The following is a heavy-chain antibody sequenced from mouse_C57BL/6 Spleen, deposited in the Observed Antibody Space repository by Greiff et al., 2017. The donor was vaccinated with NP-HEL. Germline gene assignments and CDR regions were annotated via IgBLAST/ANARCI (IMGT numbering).Heavy chain of an antibody. CDR3: ARALWYWYFDV. CDR1: GYSITSGYY. D-gene: IGHD2-1*01. Sequence: EVKLVESGPGLVKPSQSLSLTCSVTGYSITSGYYWNWIRQFPGNKLEWMGYISYDGSNNYNPSLKNRISITRDTSKNQFFLKLNSVTTEDTATYYCARALWYWYFDVWGTGTTVTVSS. J-gene: IGHJ1*03. CDR2: ISYDGSN. V-gene: IGHV3-6*01.